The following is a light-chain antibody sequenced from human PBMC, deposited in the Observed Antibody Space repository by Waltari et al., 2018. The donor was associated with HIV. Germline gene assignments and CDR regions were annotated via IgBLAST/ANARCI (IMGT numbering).Light chain of an antibody. Sequence: DIHMTQFPSPLSAFLGDRVTITCRASQSVGSWLAWYQHQTGKAPKLLIHKASVLESGVSSRFSGSGSETEFTLILDSLEPDDFATYYCQQYNTDPSFGQGTRLEMK. CDR3: QQYNTDPS. V-gene: IGKV1-5*03. CDR1: QSVGSW. J-gene: IGKJ5*01. CDR2: KAS.